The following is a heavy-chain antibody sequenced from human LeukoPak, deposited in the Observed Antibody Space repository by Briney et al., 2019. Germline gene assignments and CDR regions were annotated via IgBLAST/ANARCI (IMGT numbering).Heavy chain of an antibody. D-gene: IGHD3-10*01. CDR2: ISYDGSNK. V-gene: IGHV3-30*04. CDR3: ARVSRSLWYRELGVDY. Sequence: PGGSLRLSCAASGSTFSSYAMHWVRQAPGKGLERVAVISYDGSNKYYADSVKGRFTISRDNSKNTLYLQMNSLRAEDTAVYYCARVSRSLWYRELGVDYWGQGTLVTVSS. CDR1: GSTFSSYA. J-gene: IGHJ4*02.